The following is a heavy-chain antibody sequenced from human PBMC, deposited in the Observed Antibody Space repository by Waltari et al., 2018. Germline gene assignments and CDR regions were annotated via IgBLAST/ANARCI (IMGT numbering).Heavy chain of an antibody. Sequence: EVQLLESGGGLVQPGGSLRVSCAASGFTFSSYAMSWVRQAPGKGLEWVSAISGSGFNTYYADSVKGRFTISRDNSKNTLYLQMNSLRAEDTAVCYCAKGRYENVYYFDYWGQGTLVTVSS. CDR3: AKGRYENVYYFDY. D-gene: IGHD1-20*01. CDR1: GFTFSSYA. CDR2: ISGSGFNT. V-gene: IGHV3-23*01. J-gene: IGHJ4*02.